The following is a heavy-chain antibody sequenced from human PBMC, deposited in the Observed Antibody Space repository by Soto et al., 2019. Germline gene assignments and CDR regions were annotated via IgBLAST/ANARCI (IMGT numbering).Heavy chain of an antibody. D-gene: IGHD3-22*01. CDR1: GGSISSGDYY. V-gene: IGHV4-30-4*01. CDR2: IYYSGST. Sequence: PSVTLALTCAVSGGSISSGDYYWSWIRQPPGKGLEWIGYIYYSGSTYYNPSLKSRVTISVDTSKNQFSLKLSSVTAADTAVYYCARGDYDSSGYHYGMDVWGKGTTVTV. CDR3: ARGDYDSSGYHYGMDV. J-gene: IGHJ6*04.